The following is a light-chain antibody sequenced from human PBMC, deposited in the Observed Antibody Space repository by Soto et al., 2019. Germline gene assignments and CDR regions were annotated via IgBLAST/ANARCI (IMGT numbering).Light chain of an antibody. CDR2: GAS. V-gene: IGKV3-15*01. CDR3: QQYNNWPPWT. Sequence: IVLTHSPGTLSLSPCERAPRSSRARQSVSSSYLAWYQQKPGQAPRLLIYGASTRATGIPARFSGSGSGTEFTLTISSLQSEDFAVYYCQQYNNWPPWTFGQGTKVDIK. CDR1: QSVSSSY. J-gene: IGKJ1*01.